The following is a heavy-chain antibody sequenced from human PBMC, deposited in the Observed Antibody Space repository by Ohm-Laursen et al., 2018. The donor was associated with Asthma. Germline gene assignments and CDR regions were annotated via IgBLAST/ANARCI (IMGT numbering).Heavy chain of an antibody. Sequence: SLRLSCAASGFTFSSYAMHWVRQAPGKGLEWVAVISYDGSNKYYADSVKGRFAISRDNSKNTLYLQMNSLRDEDTALYYCAKALVGAPLYYHYYGMDVWGQGTTVTVSS. CDR1: GFTFSSYA. D-gene: IGHD1-26*01. V-gene: IGHV3-30*09. J-gene: IGHJ6*02. CDR2: ISYDGSNK. CDR3: AKALVGAPLYYHYYGMDV.